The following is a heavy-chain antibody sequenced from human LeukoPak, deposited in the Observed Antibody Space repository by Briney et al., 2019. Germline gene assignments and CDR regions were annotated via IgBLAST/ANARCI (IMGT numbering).Heavy chain of an antibody. J-gene: IGHJ4*02. CDR1: GGSISSYY. CDR3: ARGDQEFDY. CDR2: IYTSGST. D-gene: IGHD3-10*01. Sequence: PSETLSLTCTVSGGSISSYYWSWIRQPPGKGLEWIGNIYTSGSTNYNPSLESRVTITVDTSKNQFALRLTSLTAADTAVYYCARGDQEFDYWGQGTRVTVSS. V-gene: IGHV4-4*09.